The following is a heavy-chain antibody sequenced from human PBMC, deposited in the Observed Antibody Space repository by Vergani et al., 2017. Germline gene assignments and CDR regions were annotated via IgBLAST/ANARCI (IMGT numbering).Heavy chain of an antibody. CDR3: AREGGGRSSKGGFDY. D-gene: IGHD6-6*01. J-gene: IGHJ4*02. V-gene: IGHV4-59*01. CDR1: GGSISSYY. Sequence: QVQLQESGPGLVKPSETLSLTCTVSGGSISSYYRSWIRQPPGKGLEWIGYIYYSGSTNFNPSLKSRVTISVDTSKNQFSLKLSSVTAADTAVYCCAREGGGRSSKGGFDYWGQGTLVTVSS. CDR2: IYYSGST.